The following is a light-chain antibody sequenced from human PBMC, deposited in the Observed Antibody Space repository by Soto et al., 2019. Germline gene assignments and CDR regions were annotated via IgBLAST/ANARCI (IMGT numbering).Light chain of an antibody. CDR1: QSVTSNY. Sequence: EVVLTQSPGTVSLSPGERATLSCRASQSVTSNYLAWYQQKPGQAPRLLIYAASSRATGIPDRFSGSGSRKDFTLSISRLEPEDCAVYYCEQYGRSVTWTVGQGTKVEIK. CDR3: EQYGRSVTWT. V-gene: IGKV3-20*01. CDR2: AAS. J-gene: IGKJ1*01.